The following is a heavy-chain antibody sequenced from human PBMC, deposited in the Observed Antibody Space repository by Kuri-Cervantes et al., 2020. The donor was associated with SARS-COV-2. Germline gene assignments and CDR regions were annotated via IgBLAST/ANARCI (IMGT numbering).Heavy chain of an antibody. V-gene: IGHV1-46*01. Sequence: ASVKVSCKASRYTFTSYYMHWVRQAPGQGLEWMGIINPSGGSTSYAQKFQGRVTMTRDTSTSTVYMELSSLRSEDTAIYYCARSIISHQIYYYFYYMDVWGKGTTVTVSS. CDR2: INPSGGST. CDR3: ARSIISHQIYYYFYYMDV. J-gene: IGHJ6*03. CDR1: RYTFTSYY. D-gene: IGHD1-14*01.